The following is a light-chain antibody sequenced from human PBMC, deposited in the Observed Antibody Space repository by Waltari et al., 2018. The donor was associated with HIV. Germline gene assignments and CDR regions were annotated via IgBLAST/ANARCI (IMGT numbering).Light chain of an antibody. J-gene: IGKJ1*01. Sequence: DIVMTQSPDSLVVSLGVRATINCKSSQSVLYRSNNRNYLAWYQQKPGQPPKLPIYWASTRESGVPDRFSGRGSGTDFTLTISSLQAEDVAVYYCQQYYSTPWTFGQGTKVEIK. CDR2: WAS. V-gene: IGKV4-1*01. CDR1: QSVLYRSNNRNY. CDR3: QQYYSTPWT.